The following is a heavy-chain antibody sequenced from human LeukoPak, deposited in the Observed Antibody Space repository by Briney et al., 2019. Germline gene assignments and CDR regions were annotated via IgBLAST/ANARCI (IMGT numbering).Heavy chain of an antibody. J-gene: IGHJ4*02. CDR2: ISAYNGNT. Sequence: ASVKVSCKASGYSFTSYGISWVRQAPGQGLEWMGWISAYNGNTDYAQKLQGRVTMTTDTSTSTAYMELRSLRCDDTAVYYCARASSGYYYGEPWGQGTLVTVSS. CDR3: ARASSGYYYGEP. V-gene: IGHV1-18*01. CDR1: GYSFTSYG. D-gene: IGHD3-22*01.